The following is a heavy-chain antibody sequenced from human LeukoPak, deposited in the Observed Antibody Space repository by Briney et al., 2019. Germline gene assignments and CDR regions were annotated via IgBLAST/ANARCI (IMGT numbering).Heavy chain of an antibody. CDR3: AKIGAYYDFWSGYNDAFDI. J-gene: IGHJ3*02. Sequence: GGSLRLSCAASGFTFSSYAMSWVRQAPGKGLEWVSAISGSGGSTYYADSVKGRFTISRDNSKNTLYLQMNSLRAEDTAVYYCAKIGAYYDFWSGYNDAFDIWGQGTMVTVSS. D-gene: IGHD3-3*01. CDR2: ISGSGGST. V-gene: IGHV3-23*01. CDR1: GFTFSSYA.